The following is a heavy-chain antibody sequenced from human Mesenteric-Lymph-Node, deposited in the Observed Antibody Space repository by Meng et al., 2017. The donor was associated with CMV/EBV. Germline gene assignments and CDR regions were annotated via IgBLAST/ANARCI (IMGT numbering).Heavy chain of an antibody. V-gene: IGHV1-69*10. CDR1: GYSLTEVS. Sequence: SVKVSCKVSGYSLTEVSTHWVRQAPGQGLEWMGGIIPILGIANYAQKFQGRVTITADKSTSTAYMELSSLRSEDTTVYYCATGAMVAPRYWGQGTLVTVSS. D-gene: IGHD4/OR15-4a*01. CDR3: ATGAMVAPRY. CDR2: IIPILGIA. J-gene: IGHJ4*02.